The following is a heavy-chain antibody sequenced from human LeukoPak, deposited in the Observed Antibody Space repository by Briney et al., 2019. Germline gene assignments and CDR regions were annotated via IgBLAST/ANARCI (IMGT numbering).Heavy chain of an antibody. D-gene: IGHD3-22*01. Sequence: GASVKVSCKASGYTFTGYYLHWVRQAPGQGLEWMGYINPNSGGTNYAQKFQGRVTMTRDTSISTANMELSRLTSDDTAVYYCARGRYYDSSGYYKDYWGQGTLVTVSS. CDR2: INPNSGGT. J-gene: IGHJ4*02. CDR1: GYTFTGYY. V-gene: IGHV1-2*02. CDR3: ARGRYYDSSGYYKDY.